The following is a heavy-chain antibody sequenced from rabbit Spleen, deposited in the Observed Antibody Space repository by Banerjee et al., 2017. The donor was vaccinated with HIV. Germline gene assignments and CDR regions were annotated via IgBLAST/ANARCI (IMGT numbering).Heavy chain of an antibody. D-gene: IGHD2-1*01. CDR2: IYADSSGST. CDR3: GRGSATMTMVITGYYLSL. V-gene: IGHV1S45*01. CDR1: GFTISSSYY. J-gene: IGHJ4*01. Sequence: QEQLEESGGDLVKPEGSLTLTCTASGFTISSSYYMCWVRRAPGKGLECIACIYADSSGSTYYASWAKGRFTISKTSSTTVTLQMTSLTAADTATYFCGRGSATMTMVITGYYLSLWGPGTLVTVS.